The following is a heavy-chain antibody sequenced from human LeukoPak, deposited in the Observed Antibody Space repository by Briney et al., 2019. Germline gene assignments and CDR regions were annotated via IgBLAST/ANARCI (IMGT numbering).Heavy chain of an antibody. D-gene: IGHD3-22*01. J-gene: IGHJ4*02. Sequence: GGSLRLSCAASGFTFSSYAMGWVRQAPGKGLEWVSTISGNGGSTYYADSVKGRFTISRDNSKNTLYLQMNSLRAEDTAVYYCAKETYYYDSSGYYFVYWGQGTLVTVSS. CDR2: ISGNGGST. CDR3: AKETYYYDSSGYYFVY. V-gene: IGHV3-23*01. CDR1: GFTFSSYA.